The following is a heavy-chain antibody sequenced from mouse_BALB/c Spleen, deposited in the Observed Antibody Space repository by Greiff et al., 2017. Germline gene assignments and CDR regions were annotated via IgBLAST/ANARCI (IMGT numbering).Heavy chain of an antibody. CDR1: GYTFTDYY. Sequence: QVQLQQSGAELARPGASVKLSCKASGYTFTDYYINWVKQRTGQGLEWIGEIYPGSGNTYYNEKFKGKATLTADKSSSTAYMQLSSLTSEDSAVYFCAKLSAYWGQGTLVTVSA. D-gene: IGHD1-1*02. V-gene: IGHV1-77*01. CDR3: AKLSAY. CDR2: IYPGSGNT. J-gene: IGHJ3*01.